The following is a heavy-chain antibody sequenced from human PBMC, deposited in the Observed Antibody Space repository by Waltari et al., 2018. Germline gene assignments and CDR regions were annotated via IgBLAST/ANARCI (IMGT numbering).Heavy chain of an antibody. CDR1: GYTFGSYR. CDR3: ARDFTIAVPGGLDY. J-gene: IGHJ4*02. D-gene: IGHD6-19*01. V-gene: IGHV1-18*01. CDR2: ISAYNGKT. Sequence: QVQLVQSEAEVRKPGASVKVSCKASGYTFGSYRINCVRQAPGQGLEWMGWISAYNGKTNYAQNLQGRVTMTTDTSTSTAYMELRTLRSDDTAVYYCARDFTIAVPGGLDYWGQGTLVTVSS.